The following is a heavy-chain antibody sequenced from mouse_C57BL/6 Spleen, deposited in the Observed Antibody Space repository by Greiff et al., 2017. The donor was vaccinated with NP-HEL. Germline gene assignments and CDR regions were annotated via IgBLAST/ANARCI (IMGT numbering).Heavy chain of an antibody. CDR1: GFTFSSYT. V-gene: IGHV5-9*01. Sequence: EVQLQESGGGLVKPGGSLKLSCAASGFTFSSYTMSWVRQTPEKRLEWVATISGGGGNTYYPDSVKGRFPISRDNAKNTLYLQMSSLRSEDTALYYCARHGGFCAMDYWGQGTTLTVSS. CDR2: ISGGGGNT. CDR3: ARHGGFCAMDY. J-gene: IGHJ4*01.